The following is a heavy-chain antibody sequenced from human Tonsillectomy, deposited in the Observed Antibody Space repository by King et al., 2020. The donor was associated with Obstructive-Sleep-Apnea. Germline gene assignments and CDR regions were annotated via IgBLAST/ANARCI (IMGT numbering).Heavy chain of an antibody. J-gene: IGHJ3*02. CDR3: ARFGAAAGFDAFDI. V-gene: IGHV3-21*01. CDR2: ISSSSSYI. CDR1: GFTFSSYS. Sequence: VQLVESGGGLVKPGGSLRLSCAASGFTFSSYSINWVRQAPGKGLEWVSSISSSSSYIYYADSVKGRFTISRDNAKNSLYLQMNSLRAEDTAVYYCARFGAAAGFDAFDIWGQGTMVTVSS. D-gene: IGHD6-13*01.